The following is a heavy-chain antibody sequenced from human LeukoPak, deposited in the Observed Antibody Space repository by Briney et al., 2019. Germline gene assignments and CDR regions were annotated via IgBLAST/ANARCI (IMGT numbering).Heavy chain of an antibody. CDR2: IGGSGDA. CDR3: AKASVYYYDSGSYADY. CDR1: GFTFNNYV. D-gene: IGHD3-10*01. V-gene: IGHV3-23*01. Sequence: TGGSLRLSCAASGFTFNNYVMTWVRQAPGKGLEWVSGIGGSGDAHYADSVKGRFTISRDISKNTLYLQVNSLRAEDTAVYCCAKASVYYYDSGSYADYWGQGTLVTVSS. J-gene: IGHJ4*02.